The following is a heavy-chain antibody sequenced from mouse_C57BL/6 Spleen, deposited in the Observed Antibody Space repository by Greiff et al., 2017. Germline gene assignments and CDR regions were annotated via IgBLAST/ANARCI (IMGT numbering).Heavy chain of an antibody. D-gene: IGHD1-1*02. Sequence: QVQLQQSGAELVKPGASVKISCKASGYAFSSYWMNWVKQRPGKGLEWIGQIYPGGGTTYYNGKFKGNATLTADKSSSTAYMQLSSLTSEDSAVYFCARGGSPHWYCDVWGTGTTVTVSS. CDR2: IYPGGGTT. CDR3: ARGGSPHWYCDV. V-gene: IGHV1-80*01. CDR1: GYAFSSYW. J-gene: IGHJ1*03.